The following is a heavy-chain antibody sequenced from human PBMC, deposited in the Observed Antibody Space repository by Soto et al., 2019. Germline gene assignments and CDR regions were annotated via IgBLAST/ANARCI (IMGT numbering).Heavy chain of an antibody. CDR2: IYHSGST. CDR3: AREGARLGYYYYGMDV. V-gene: IGHV4-4*02. J-gene: IGHJ6*02. Sequence: PSETLSLTCAVSGGSIRSSTWWSWVRQPPGKGLEWIGEIYHSGSTNYNPSLKSRVTISVDKSKNQFSLKLSSVTAADTAVYYCAREGARLGYYYYGMDVWGQGTTVTAP. CDR1: GGSIRSSTW. D-gene: IGHD6-6*01.